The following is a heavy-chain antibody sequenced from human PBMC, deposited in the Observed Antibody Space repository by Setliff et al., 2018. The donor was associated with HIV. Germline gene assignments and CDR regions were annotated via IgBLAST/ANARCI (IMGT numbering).Heavy chain of an antibody. Sequence: SETLSLTCAVSGYSISSGHYWGWIRQPPGKGLEWIGSIYHSGTTHDNPSLKSRVTISVDTSKNQFSLKLSSVTAADTAVYYCARHGAYEAYYDYMDVWGKGTTVTVSS. CDR1: GYSISSGHY. CDR2: IYHSGTT. CDR3: ARHGAYEAYYDYMDV. J-gene: IGHJ6*03. D-gene: IGHD5-12*01. V-gene: IGHV4-38-2*01.